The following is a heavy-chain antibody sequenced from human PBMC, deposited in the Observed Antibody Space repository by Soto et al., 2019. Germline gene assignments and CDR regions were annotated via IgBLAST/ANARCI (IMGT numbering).Heavy chain of an antibody. CDR1: GGTFSSYA. Sequence: ASVKVSCKASGGTFSSYAISWVRQAPGQGLEWMGGIIPIFGTANYAQKFQGRVTITADESTSTAYMELSSLRSEDTAVYYCARRLVAYDSSGYYRYYFDYWGQGTLVTVSS. CDR3: ARRLVAYDSSGYYRYYFDY. CDR2: IIPIFGTA. J-gene: IGHJ4*02. V-gene: IGHV1-69*13. D-gene: IGHD3-22*01.